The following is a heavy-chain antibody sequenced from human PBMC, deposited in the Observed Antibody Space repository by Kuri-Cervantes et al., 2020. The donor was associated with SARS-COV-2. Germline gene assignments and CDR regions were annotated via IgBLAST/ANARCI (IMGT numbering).Heavy chain of an antibody. V-gene: IGHV3-7*05. CDR3: AKGALGEKCVISEEPFDY. Sequence: LSLTCAGSGIPFSSYWMNWVRQAPGKGLEWVATIKQDGSEKYYVDSVKGRFTISRDNAKNSLNLQMNSLRAEDTALYYCAKGALGEKCVISEEPFDYWGQGTLVTVSS. D-gene: IGHD1-26*01. J-gene: IGHJ4*02. CDR1: GIPFSSYW. CDR2: IKQDGSEK.